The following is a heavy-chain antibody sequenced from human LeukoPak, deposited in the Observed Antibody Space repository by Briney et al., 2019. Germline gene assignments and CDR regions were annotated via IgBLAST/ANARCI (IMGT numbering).Heavy chain of an antibody. CDR1: GFTFSSYA. V-gene: IGHV3-23*01. J-gene: IGHJ4*02. D-gene: IGHD2-15*01. CDR3: AKYCSGGNCYSGLY. CDR2: FRSSGGST. Sequence: PGGPLRLSCAASGFTFSSYAMTWVRQAPGKGLEWVSTFRSSGGSTYYADSVKGRFTISRDSSKNTLFLQMNSLRAEDTAVYYCAKYCSGGNCYSGLYWGQGTLVTVSS.